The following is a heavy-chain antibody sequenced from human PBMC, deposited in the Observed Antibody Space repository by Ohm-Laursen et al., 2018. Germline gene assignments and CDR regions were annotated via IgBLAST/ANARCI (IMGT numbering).Heavy chain of an antibody. V-gene: IGHV4-31*03. CDR2: IYYSGSI. CDR3: ARDNGGYYFDY. D-gene: IGHD7-27*01. CDR1: FGSISSGGYY. J-gene: IGHJ4*02. Sequence: SQTLSLICTVSFGSISSGGYYWSWIRQPPGKGLEWIRYIYYSGSIYYNPSLKSRVTISVDPSKNQFSLKLSSVTAPDTAVYYCARDNGGYYFDYWGQGTLVTVSS.